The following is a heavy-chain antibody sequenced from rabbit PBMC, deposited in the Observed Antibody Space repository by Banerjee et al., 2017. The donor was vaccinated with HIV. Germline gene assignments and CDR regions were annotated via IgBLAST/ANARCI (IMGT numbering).Heavy chain of an antibody. Sequence: QEQLEESGGDLVKPEGSLTLTCIASGFSFSSDAMCWVRQAPGKGLEWIACINTSSGNTVCATWAKGRFTISKPSWTTVTLQMTSLTAADTATYFCARDLTGVIGWNFNLWGPGTLVTVS. J-gene: IGHJ4*01. D-gene: IGHD1-1*01. CDR1: GFSFSSDA. CDR3: ARDLTGVIGWNFNL. CDR2: INTSSGNT. V-gene: IGHV1S45*01.